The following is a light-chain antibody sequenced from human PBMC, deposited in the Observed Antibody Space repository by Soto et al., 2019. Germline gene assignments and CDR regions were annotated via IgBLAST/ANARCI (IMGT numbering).Light chain of an antibody. CDR1: SRDVGGYNY. V-gene: IGLV2-11*01. Sequence: QSALTQPRSVSGSPGQSGTISCTGTSRDVGGYNYVSWYQQHPGKAPKLMIYDVSKRPSGVPDRFSGSKSGNTASLTISGPQAEDEADYYCCSYAGSYTFVIFGGGTKLTVL. CDR2: DVS. CDR3: CSYAGSYTFVI. J-gene: IGLJ2*01.